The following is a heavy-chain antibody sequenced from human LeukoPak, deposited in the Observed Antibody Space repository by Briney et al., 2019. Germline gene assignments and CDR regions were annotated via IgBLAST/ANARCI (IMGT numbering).Heavy chain of an antibody. CDR2: MNPNSGNT. J-gene: IGHJ6*02. CDR1: GYTFTSYD. Sequence: ASVKVSCKASGYTFTSYDFNWVRQATGQGLEWMGWMNPNSGNTGYAQKFQGRVTMTRNTSISTAYMELSSLRSEDTAVYYCARGFSNWNYVGRYYYGMDVWGQGTTVTVSS. V-gene: IGHV1-8*01. CDR3: ARGFSNWNYVGRYYYGMDV. D-gene: IGHD1-7*01.